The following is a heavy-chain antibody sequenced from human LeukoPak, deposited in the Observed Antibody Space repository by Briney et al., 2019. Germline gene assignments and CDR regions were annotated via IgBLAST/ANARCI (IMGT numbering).Heavy chain of an antibody. Sequence: PSETLSLTCTVSGGSVSSGSYYWSWLRQPPGKGLEWIGYIYYSGSTNYNPSLKSRVTISVDTSKNQFSLKLSSVTAADTAVYYCAREGYDILTGYYRAYNWFDPWGQGTLVTVSS. CDR3: AREGYDILTGYYRAYNWFDP. J-gene: IGHJ5*02. D-gene: IGHD3-9*01. CDR1: GGSVSSGSYY. CDR2: IYYSGST. V-gene: IGHV4-61*01.